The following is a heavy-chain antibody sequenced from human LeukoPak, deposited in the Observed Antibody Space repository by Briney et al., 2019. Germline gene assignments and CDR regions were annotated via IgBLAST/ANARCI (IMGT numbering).Heavy chain of an antibody. CDR3: ARDGYYDSSGYYYVWWFDP. CDR1: GYSISSGYY. J-gene: IGHJ5*02. CDR2: IYHSGST. V-gene: IGHV4-38-2*02. Sequence: PSETLSLTCTVSGYSISSGYYWGWIRQPPGKGLEWIGSIYHSGSTYYNPSLKSRVTISVDTSKNQFSLKLSSVTAADTAVYYCARDGYYDSSGYYYVWWFDPWGQGTLVTVSS. D-gene: IGHD3-22*01.